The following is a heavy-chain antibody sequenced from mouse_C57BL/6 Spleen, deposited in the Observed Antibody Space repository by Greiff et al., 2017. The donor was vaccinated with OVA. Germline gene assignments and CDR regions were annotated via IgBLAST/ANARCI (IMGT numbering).Heavy chain of an antibody. CDR1: GYAFSSSW. CDR2: IYPGDGDT. V-gene: IGHV1-82*01. J-gene: IGHJ4*01. D-gene: IGHD3-3*01. Sequence: QVQLQQSGPELVKPGASVKISCKASGYAFSSSWMNWVKQRPGKGLEWIGRIYPGDGDTNYNGKFKGKATLTADKSSSTAYMQLSSLTSEDSAVYFCARGARGHYAMDYWGQGTSVTVSS. CDR3: ARGARGHYAMDY.